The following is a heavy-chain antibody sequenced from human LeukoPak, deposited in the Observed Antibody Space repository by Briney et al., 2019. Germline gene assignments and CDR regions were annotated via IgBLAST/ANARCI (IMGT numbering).Heavy chain of an antibody. Sequence: PGRSLGLSCTASGFSFGDYAMSWFRQAPGKRLEWVGFIRSKAYGGSTEYAASVEGRFTISRDDSKSIAYLQMNSLKTEDTAVYFCARAGDYYDSGGYYVSWGQGTLVTVSS. CDR1: GFSFGDYA. V-gene: IGHV3-49*03. CDR2: IRSKAYGGST. D-gene: IGHD3-22*01. J-gene: IGHJ5*02. CDR3: ARAGDYYDSGGYYVS.